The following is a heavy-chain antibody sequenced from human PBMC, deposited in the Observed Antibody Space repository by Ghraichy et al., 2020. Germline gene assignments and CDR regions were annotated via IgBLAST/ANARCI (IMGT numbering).Heavy chain of an antibody. Sequence: GGSLRLSCAASGFTVSSNYMSWVRQAPGKELEWVSVIYSGGSTYYADSVKGRFTISRDNSKNTLYLQMNSLRAEDTAVYYCAISCSSSWCYGMDVWGQGTTVTVSS. V-gene: IGHV3-66*01. CDR2: IYSGGST. J-gene: IGHJ6*02. CDR3: AISCSSSWCYGMDV. D-gene: IGHD6-13*01. CDR1: GFTVSSNY.